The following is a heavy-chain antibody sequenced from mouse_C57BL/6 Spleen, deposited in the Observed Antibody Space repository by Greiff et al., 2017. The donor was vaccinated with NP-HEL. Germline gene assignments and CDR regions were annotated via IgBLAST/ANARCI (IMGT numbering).Heavy chain of an antibody. Sequence: VQLQQSGPELVKPGASVKISCKASGYTFTDYYMNWVKQSHGKSLEWIGDINPNNGGTSYNQKFKGKATLTVDKSSSTAYMELRSLTSEDSAVYYCARSRTWAYYFDYWGQGTTLTVSS. D-gene: IGHD4-1*01. J-gene: IGHJ2*01. CDR1: GYTFTDYY. CDR2: INPNNGGT. V-gene: IGHV1-26*01. CDR3: ARSRTWAYYFDY.